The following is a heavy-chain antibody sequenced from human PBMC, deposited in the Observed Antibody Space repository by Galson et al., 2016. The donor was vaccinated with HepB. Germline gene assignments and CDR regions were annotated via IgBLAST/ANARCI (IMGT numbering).Heavy chain of an antibody. V-gene: IGHV3-66*01. J-gene: IGHJ4*02. CDR3: ARGSDLGSF. CDR1: TFSVSGDY. CDR2: IHAGST. Sequence: SLRLSCAASTFSVSGDYMNWVRQAPGKGLEWVSLIHAGSTYYADSVRGRFIISRDNSENTLYLQMNSLRVEDTAAYYCARGSDLGSFWGQGTLVTVSS. D-gene: IGHD1-26*01.